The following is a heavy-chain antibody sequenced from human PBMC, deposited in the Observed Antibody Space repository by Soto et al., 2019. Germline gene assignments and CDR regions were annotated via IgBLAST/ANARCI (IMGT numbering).Heavy chain of an antibody. J-gene: IGHJ4*02. CDR2: IIDSGGST. Sequence: PGGSLRLSCAASGFTFSSCAMGRVRQAPGKGLEWVSDIIDSGGSTYYADAVKGRFTISRDNSKNTLYLQMNSLRAEDTAVYYCAYSSTPFDYWGQGTLVTVSS. CDR3: AYSSTPFDY. V-gene: IGHV3-23*01. D-gene: IGHD6-13*01. CDR1: GFTFSSCA.